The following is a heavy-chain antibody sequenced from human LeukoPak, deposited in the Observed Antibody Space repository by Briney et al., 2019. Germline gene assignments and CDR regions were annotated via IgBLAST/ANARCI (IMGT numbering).Heavy chain of an antibody. V-gene: IGHV3-48*01. CDR2: VSPDDKTR. Sequence: GGSLRLSCAASGFNFNTYSFNWVRQAPGKGLEWHSYVSPDDKTRYYADSVKGRFTTTRDNAKNSQYLQMSSLRAEDTALYFCVRGGTGDGNYFDYWGQGTLVTVSS. J-gene: IGHJ4*02. CDR1: GFNFNTYS. CDR3: VRGGTGDGNYFDY. D-gene: IGHD7-27*01.